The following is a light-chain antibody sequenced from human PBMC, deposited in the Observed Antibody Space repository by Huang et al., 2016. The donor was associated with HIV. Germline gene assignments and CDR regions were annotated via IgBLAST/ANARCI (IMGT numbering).Light chain of an antibody. CDR3: QHYKT. CDR2: GAS. J-gene: IGKJ2*01. V-gene: IGKV3-15*01. CDR1: QSFSTN. Sequence: EIVMTQSPATLSVSPGERVILSCRTSQSFSTNLAWYQQQRRQPPRRLIYGASTRAPDTPIRFRGSGSGTEFTLTISSLQPEDFAVYSCQHYKTFGRGTKLEIK.